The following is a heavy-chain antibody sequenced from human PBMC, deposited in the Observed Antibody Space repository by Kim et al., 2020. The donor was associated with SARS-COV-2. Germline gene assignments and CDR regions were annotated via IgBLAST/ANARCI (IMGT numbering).Heavy chain of an antibody. CDR2: INAGSGNT. CDR1: GYTFSNYA. V-gene: IGHV1-3*01. D-gene: IGHD3-3*01. J-gene: IGHJ4*02. Sequence: ASVKVSCKASGYTFSNYAMHWVRQAPGQRLEWMGWINAGSGNTEYSQKFQGRLIITRDTPASTAYMGLSSLRSEDTAVYYCARGGAVLRFLEWLSSYFDYWGQGTLVTVSS. CDR3: ARGGAVLRFLEWLSSYFDY.